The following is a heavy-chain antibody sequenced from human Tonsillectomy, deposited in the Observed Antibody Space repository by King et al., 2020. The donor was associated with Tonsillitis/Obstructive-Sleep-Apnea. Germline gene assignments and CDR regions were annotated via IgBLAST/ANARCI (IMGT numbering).Heavy chain of an antibody. D-gene: IGHD5-24*01. Sequence: MQLQESGPGLVKPSETLSLTCTVSGGCISSSCYYWGWIRQPPGKGLEWIGSIYYSGSTYYNQSLKSRVTIYVDTSKNQFSLKLSSVTAADTAVYYCARLEIRGCFDPWGQGTLVTVSS. J-gene: IGHJ5*02. CDR1: GGCISSSCYY. V-gene: IGHV4-39*01. CDR2: IYYSGST. CDR3: ARLEIRGCFDP.